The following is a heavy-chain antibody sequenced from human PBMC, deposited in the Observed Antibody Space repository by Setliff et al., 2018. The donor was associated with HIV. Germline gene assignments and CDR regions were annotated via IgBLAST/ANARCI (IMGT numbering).Heavy chain of an antibody. D-gene: IGHD3-10*01. CDR1: GGTFSSYA. CDR3: ARDLGSGRRWFDP. CDR2: ISPIIGNA. Sequence: GASVKVSCKASGGTFSSYAITWVRQAPGQGLEWMGGISPIIGNANYAQKFQGRITITADKSTSTAYMELSSLRSEDTAVDYCARDLGSGRRWFDPWGQGTMVTVSS. V-gene: IGHV1-69*10. J-gene: IGHJ5*02.